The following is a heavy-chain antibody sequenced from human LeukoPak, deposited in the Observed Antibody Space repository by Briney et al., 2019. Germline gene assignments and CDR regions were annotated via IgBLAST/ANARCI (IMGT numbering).Heavy chain of an antibody. CDR2: INPKSGGT. D-gene: IGHD3-10*01. CDR1: GYTFTGYY. J-gene: IGHJ3*02. CDR3: ARAAISWFGKEGDAFDM. Sequence: ASVKVSCKASGYTFTGYYMHWVRQAPGQGLEWMGWINPKSGGTNYAQKFKGAVTMTRDTSISTAHMEVRRLRSDDTAVYYCARAAISWFGKEGDAFDMWGHGTMITVSS. V-gene: IGHV1-2*02.